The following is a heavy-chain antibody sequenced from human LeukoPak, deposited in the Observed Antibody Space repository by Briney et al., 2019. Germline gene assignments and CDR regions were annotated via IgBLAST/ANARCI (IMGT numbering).Heavy chain of an antibody. J-gene: IGHJ5*02. Sequence: GGSLRLSCAASGFTVSSNYMSWVRQAPGKGLEWVSIIYSGGSTCYADSVKGRFSISRDNAKNTLYLQMNSLRAEDTAVYYCARDLHGWFDPWGQGTLVTVSS. CDR3: ARDLHGWFDP. V-gene: IGHV3-53*01. CDR2: IYSGGST. D-gene: IGHD4-11*01. CDR1: GFTVSSNY.